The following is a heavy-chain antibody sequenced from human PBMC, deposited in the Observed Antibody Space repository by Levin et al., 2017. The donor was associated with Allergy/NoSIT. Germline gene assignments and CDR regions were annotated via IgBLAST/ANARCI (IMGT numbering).Heavy chain of an antibody. CDR2: IHYRGST. J-gene: IGHJ3*02. CDR3: ARHPPLIWFGTTDAFDI. CDR1: GGSIISSSYS. D-gene: IGHD3-10*01. Sequence: ASETLSLTCTVSGGSIISSSYSWGWIRQPPGKGLEWIGSIHYRGSTYYNPSLKSRLTISVDTSKNQFSLKLSSVTAADTAVYFCARHPPLIWFGTTDAFDIWGQGTMVTVSS. V-gene: IGHV4-39*01.